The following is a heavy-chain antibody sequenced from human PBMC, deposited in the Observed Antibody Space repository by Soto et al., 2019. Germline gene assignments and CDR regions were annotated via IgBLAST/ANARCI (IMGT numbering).Heavy chain of an antibody. Sequence: GGSLRLSCAASGFTFSDYYISWSRQAPGKGLEWVSYISSSDSIIYYADSVKGRFTISRDNAKNSLYLQMNSLRAEDTAVYYCARDLGYYDSSGYFDYWGQGTLVTVSS. CDR2: ISSSDSII. D-gene: IGHD3-22*01. CDR3: ARDLGYYDSSGYFDY. J-gene: IGHJ4*02. CDR1: GFTFSDYY. V-gene: IGHV3-11*01.